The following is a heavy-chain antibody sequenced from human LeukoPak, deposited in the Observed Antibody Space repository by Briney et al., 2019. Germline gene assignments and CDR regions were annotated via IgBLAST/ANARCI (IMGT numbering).Heavy chain of an antibody. CDR1: GFTFSSYW. CDR2: IKQDGSEK. CDR3: ARDLVTRYCSSTSCYGDNWFDP. Sequence: GGSLRLSCAASGFTFSSYWMSWVRQAPGKGLEWVANIKQDGSEKYYVDSVKGRFTISRDNAKNSLYLQMNSLRAEDTAVYYCARDLVTRYCSSTSCYGDNWFDPWGQGILVTVSS. V-gene: IGHV3-7*01. D-gene: IGHD2-2*01. J-gene: IGHJ5*02.